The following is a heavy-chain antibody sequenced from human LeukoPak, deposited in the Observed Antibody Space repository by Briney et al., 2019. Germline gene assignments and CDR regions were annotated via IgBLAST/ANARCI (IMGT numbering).Heavy chain of an antibody. Sequence: SETLSLACTVSGGSISSYYWSWIRQPPGKGLEWIGYIYYSGSTNYNPSLKSRVTISVDTSKNQFSLKLSSVTAADTAVYYCARDRSSGFDYWGQGTLVTVSS. D-gene: IGHD3-22*01. J-gene: IGHJ4*02. CDR3: ARDRSSGFDY. V-gene: IGHV4-59*12. CDR1: GGSISSYY. CDR2: IYYSGST.